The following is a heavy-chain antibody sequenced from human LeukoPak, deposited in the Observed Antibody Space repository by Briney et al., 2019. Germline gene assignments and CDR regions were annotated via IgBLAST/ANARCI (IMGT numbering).Heavy chain of an antibody. CDR2: IIPIFGTA. J-gene: IGHJ4*02. CDR3: ARATYNVGGSYNY. Sequence: VASVKVSCKASGGTFSSYAISWVRQAPGQGLEWMGGIIPIFGTANYAQEFQGRVTITTDESTSTAYMELSSLRSEDTAVYYCARATYNVGGSYNYWGQGTLVTVSS. V-gene: IGHV1-69*05. CDR1: GGTFSSYA. D-gene: IGHD1-26*01.